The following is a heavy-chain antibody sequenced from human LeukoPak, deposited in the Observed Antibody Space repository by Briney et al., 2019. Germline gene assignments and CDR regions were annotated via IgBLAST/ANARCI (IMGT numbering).Heavy chain of an antibody. Sequence: ASVTVSCKASGYTFTSYGISWVRQAPGQGLEWMGWISAYNGNTHYAQKLQGRVTMTTDTSTSTVYMELRSLRSDDTAVYYCARAVGDGYNFDDYYYYYYYMDVWGKGTTVTVSS. D-gene: IGHD5-24*01. CDR2: ISAYNGNT. J-gene: IGHJ6*03. CDR3: ARAVGDGYNFDDYYYYYYYMDV. V-gene: IGHV1-18*01. CDR1: GYTFTSYG.